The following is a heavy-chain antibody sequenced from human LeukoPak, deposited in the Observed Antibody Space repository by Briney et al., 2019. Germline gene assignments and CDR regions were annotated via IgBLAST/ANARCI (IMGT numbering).Heavy chain of an antibody. Sequence: PGGSLRLSCAASGFTFSSYAMSWVRQAPGKGLEWVSAISGSGGSTYYADSVKGRFTISRDNSKNTLYLQMNSLRAEDTAVYYCAKDSLGGVVPAAISAYWGQGTLVTVSS. CDR3: AKDSLGGVVPAAISAY. CDR1: GFTFSSYA. CDR2: ISGSGGST. J-gene: IGHJ4*02. D-gene: IGHD2-2*02. V-gene: IGHV3-23*01.